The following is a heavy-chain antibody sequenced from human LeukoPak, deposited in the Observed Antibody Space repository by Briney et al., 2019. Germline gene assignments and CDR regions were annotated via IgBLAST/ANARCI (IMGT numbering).Heavy chain of an antibody. CDR2: IWYDGSYK. V-gene: IGHV3-33*01. D-gene: IGHD4-23*01. CDR3: ARGNSDAFDI. Sequence: PGGSLRLSCAASGFTFSNYAMNWVRQAPGKGLEWMAIIWYDGSYKYYADSVKGRFTISRDNSKNTLYLQVNSLTAEDTAVYYCARGNSDAFDIWGHGTMVTVSS. J-gene: IGHJ3*02. CDR1: GFTFSNYA.